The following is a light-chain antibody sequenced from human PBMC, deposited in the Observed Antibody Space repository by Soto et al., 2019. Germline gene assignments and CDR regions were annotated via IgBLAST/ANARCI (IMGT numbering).Light chain of an antibody. CDR2: GAS. V-gene: IGKV3-15*01. CDR3: QQYSNWPPWT. J-gene: IGKJ1*01. CDR1: QSVSSN. Sequence: EIVMTQSPATLSVSPGERATLSYRASQSVSSNLAWYQQKPGQAPRLLIYGASTRATGIPARFSGSGSGTDFTLTISSLQSEDFAVYYCQQYSNWPPWTFGQGTKVEIK.